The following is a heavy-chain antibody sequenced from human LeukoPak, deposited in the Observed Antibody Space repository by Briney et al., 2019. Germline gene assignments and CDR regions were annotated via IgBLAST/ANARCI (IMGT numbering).Heavy chain of an antibody. CDR3: AKSSDGSTSFDQ. J-gene: IGHJ4*02. CDR1: GFTFRTYA. CDR2: ISDSGGTT. Sequence: GGSLRLSCVASGFTFRTYAMSWVRQAPGKGLEWVSGISDSGGTTYYVDSVKGRFTISRDNSKNTLYLQINSLRAEAMALYYCAKSSDGSTSFDQWGQGTLVTVSS. D-gene: IGHD2-2*01. V-gene: IGHV3-23*01.